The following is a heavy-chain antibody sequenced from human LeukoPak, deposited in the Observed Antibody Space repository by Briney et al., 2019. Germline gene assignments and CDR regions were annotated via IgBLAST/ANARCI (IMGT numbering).Heavy chain of an antibody. CDR1: GYTFSGFG. CDR3: AKDKSIAVAGTSDYFDY. D-gene: IGHD6-19*01. Sequence: GGSLRLSCEASGYTFSGFGMHWVRQAPGKGLEWVAVLSYDGTYKYYADSVKGRFTISRDNSKNTLFMQMNSLRPEDTAVYYCAKDKSIAVAGTSDYFDYWGQGTLVTVSS. J-gene: IGHJ4*02. CDR2: LSYDGTYK. V-gene: IGHV3-30*18.